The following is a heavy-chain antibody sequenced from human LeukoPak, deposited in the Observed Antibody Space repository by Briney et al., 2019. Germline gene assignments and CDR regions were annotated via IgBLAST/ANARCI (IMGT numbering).Heavy chain of an antibody. D-gene: IGHD6-25*01. CDR2: ISGSGGST. J-gene: IGHJ5*02. V-gene: IGHV3-23*01. Sequence: GGSLRLSCAASGSTFSSYAMSWVRQAPGKGLEWVSAISGSGGSTYYADSVKGRFTLSRDNSKNTLYLQMNSLRAEDTAVYYCAKPSSEVPHNGWFDPWGQGTLVTVSS. CDR3: AKPSSEVPHNGWFDP. CDR1: GSTFSSYA.